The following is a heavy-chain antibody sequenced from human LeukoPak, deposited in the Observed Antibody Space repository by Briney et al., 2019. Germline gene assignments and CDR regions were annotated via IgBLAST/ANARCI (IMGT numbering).Heavy chain of an antibody. Sequence: GGSLRLSCAASGFTFSSYWMSWVRQAPGKGLEWVANIKQDGSQKYYVDSVKGRFTISRDNAKNSLYLQMNSLRAEDTAVYYCASDTYGDENYWGQGTLVTVPS. CDR2: IKQDGSQK. CDR1: GFTFSSYW. CDR3: ASDTYGDENY. D-gene: IGHD4-17*01. V-gene: IGHV3-7*01. J-gene: IGHJ4*02.